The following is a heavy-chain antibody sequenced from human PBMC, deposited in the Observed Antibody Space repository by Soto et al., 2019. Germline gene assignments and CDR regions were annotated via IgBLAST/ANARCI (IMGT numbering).Heavy chain of an antibody. CDR3: ARQRGRLRGTYFDS. J-gene: IGHJ4*02. Sequence: SGPTLVNPTQTLTLTCTFSGFSLSTSGMRVSWIRQPPGKALEWLARIDWDDDKFYSPSLKTRLTISKDTSKNQVVLTMTNMDPVDTATYYCARQRGRLRGTYFDSWGQGVLVTVSS. V-gene: IGHV2-70*04. D-gene: IGHD5-18*01. CDR2: IDWDDDK. CDR1: GFSLSTSGMR.